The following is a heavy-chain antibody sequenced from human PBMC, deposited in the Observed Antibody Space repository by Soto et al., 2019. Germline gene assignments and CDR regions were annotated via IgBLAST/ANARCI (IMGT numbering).Heavy chain of an antibody. CDR3: ARGVGSKSPLDY. CDR2: ISYDGSNK. J-gene: IGHJ4*02. D-gene: IGHD2-2*01. V-gene: IGHV3-30-3*01. CDR1: GFTFSSYA. Sequence: GGSLRLSCAASGFTFSSYAMHWVRQAPGKGLEWVAVISYDGSNKYYADSVKGRFTISRDNSKNTLYLQMNSLRAEDTAVYYCARGVGSKSPLDYWGQGTLVTVSS.